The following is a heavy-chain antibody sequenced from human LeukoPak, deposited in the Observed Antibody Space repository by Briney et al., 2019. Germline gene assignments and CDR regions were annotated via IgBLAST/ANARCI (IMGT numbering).Heavy chain of an antibody. J-gene: IGHJ4*02. CDR3: ARDRSGSSGYYSSFDY. V-gene: IGHV4-4*07. D-gene: IGHD3-22*01. CDR1: GDSISSYY. Sequence: PSETVSLTCNGSGDSISSYYWSWIRQPAGKGLEWIGRIYTSGSTNHNPSLKSRITMSVDTSKNQFSLKLSSVTAADTAVYYCARDRSGSSGYYSSFDYWGQGILVTVSS. CDR2: IYTSGST.